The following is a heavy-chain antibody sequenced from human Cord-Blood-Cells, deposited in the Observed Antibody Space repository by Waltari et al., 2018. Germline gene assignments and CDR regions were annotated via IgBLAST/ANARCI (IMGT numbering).Heavy chain of an antibody. CDR3: AKDLGYCSSTSCYQDY. CDR1: GFTFTSYG. V-gene: IGHV3-30*18. Sequence: QVQLVESGGGVVQPGRSLRLSCAVTGFTFTSYGMHWVRQAPGTGLERVAVISYDGSNKYYADSVKGRFTISRDNSKNTLYLQMNSLRAEDTAVYYCAKDLGYCSSTSCYQDYWGQGTLVTVSS. D-gene: IGHD2-2*01. J-gene: IGHJ4*02. CDR2: ISYDGSNK.